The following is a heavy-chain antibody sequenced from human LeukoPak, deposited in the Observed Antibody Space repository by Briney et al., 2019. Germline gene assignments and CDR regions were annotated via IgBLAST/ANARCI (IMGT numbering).Heavy chain of an antibody. CDR3: ATTSGYSSGPVPNWFDP. CDR2: IYPGDSDT. CDR1: GYSFTSYW. J-gene: IGHJ5*02. D-gene: IGHD6-19*01. Sequence: GESLKISCKGSGYSFTSYWIGWVRQMPGKGLEWMGVIYPGDSDTRYSPSFQGQVTISADKSISTAYLQWSSLKASDTAMYYCATTSGYSSGPVPNWFDPWGQGTLVTVSS. V-gene: IGHV5-51*01.